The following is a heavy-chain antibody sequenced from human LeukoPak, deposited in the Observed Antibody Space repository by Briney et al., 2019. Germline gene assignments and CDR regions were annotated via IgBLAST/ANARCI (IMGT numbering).Heavy chain of an antibody. CDR2: VSTYNGNT. V-gene: IGHV1-18*01. CDR1: GYTFTSYG. CDR3: ARDYSSGWPNFDY. Sequence: ASVKVSCKASGYTFTSYGISWVRQAPGQGLEWIGWVSTYNGNTNYAHNLQGRVTMTTDTSTSTAYMELRSLRSDDTAVYYCARDYSSGWPNFDYWGQGTLVTVSS. J-gene: IGHJ4*02. D-gene: IGHD6-19*01.